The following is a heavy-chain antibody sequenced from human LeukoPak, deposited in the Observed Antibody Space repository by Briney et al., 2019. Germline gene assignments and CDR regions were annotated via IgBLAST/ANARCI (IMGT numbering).Heavy chain of an antibody. CDR1: GFTFSNAW. J-gene: IGHJ5*02. CDR2: IDRPAKSYAT. V-gene: IGHV3-73*01. CDR3: TRDRGTYNWLDP. Sequence: GGSLRLSCAASGFTFSNAWMSWVRQASGKGLEWVGLIDRPAKSYATAYGASVGGRFTISRDDSKNTAYLQMDSLKTEDTALYYCTRDRGTYNWLDPWGQGTLVTVSS. D-gene: IGHD1-26*01.